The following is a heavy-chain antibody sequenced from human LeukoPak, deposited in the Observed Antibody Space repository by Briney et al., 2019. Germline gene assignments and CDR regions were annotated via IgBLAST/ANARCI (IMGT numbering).Heavy chain of an antibody. V-gene: IGHV4-31*03. J-gene: IGHJ4*02. CDR3: AYYDSSGYSS. CDR2: IYYSGST. Sequence: PSETLSLTCTVSGGSISSGGYYWSWIRQHPGKGLEWIGYIYYSGSTYYNPSFKSRVTISVDTSKNQFSLKLSSVTAADTAVYYCAYYDSSGYSSWGQGTLVTVSS. CDR1: GGSISSGGYY. D-gene: IGHD3-22*01.